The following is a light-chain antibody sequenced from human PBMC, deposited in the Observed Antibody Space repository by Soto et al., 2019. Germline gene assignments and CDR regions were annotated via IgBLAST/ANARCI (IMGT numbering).Light chain of an antibody. Sequence: EIVLTQSPGTLSLSPGERATLSCRASQSVSNYLVWYQQKPGQAPRLLIYGASSRATGIPDRFSGSGSGTDFTITISRLEPEDFAVYYCQQFGGSPQTFGQGTKVEIK. CDR1: QSVSNY. V-gene: IGKV3-20*01. CDR3: QQFGGSPQT. CDR2: GAS. J-gene: IGKJ1*01.